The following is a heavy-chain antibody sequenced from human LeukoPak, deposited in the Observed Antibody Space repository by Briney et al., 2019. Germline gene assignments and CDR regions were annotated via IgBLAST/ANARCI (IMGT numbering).Heavy chain of an antibody. Sequence: SETLSLTCTVSGDSISSSSYYWGWIRQPPGKGLEWIGSIFHSGSTYYNPSLKSRVTISVDTSKNQFSLKLRSVTAADTAVYYCARGRRDGYTLYYMDVWGKGTTVTVSS. CDR3: ARGRRDGYTLYYMDV. CDR1: GDSISSSSYY. J-gene: IGHJ6*03. D-gene: IGHD5-24*01. V-gene: IGHV4-39*07. CDR2: IFHSGST.